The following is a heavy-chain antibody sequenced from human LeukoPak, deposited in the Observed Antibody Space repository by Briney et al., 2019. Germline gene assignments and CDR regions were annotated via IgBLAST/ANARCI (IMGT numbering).Heavy chain of an antibody. CDR1: GGSIGTYY. Sequence: SETLSLTCTVSGGSIGTYYWSWIRQPPGKGLEWIGYIYYSGSTNYNPSLKSRVTISVDTSKNQFSLKLSSVTAADTAVYYCARAYCSGGTCYSSRGMFDPWGQGTLVTVSS. CDR3: ARAYCSGGTCYSSRGMFDP. J-gene: IGHJ5*02. CDR2: IYYSGST. D-gene: IGHD2-15*01. V-gene: IGHV4-59*01.